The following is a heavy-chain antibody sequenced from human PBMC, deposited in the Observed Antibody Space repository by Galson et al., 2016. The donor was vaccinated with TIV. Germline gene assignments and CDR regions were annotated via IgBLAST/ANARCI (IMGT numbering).Heavy chain of an antibody. CDR1: GYSFITDD. Sequence: SVKVSCKASGYSFITDDINWVRQATGQGLEWMGWMHPKSGDTRYAQKFQGRVTMTRNTSISTAYMELSNLRSEDTAVYYCARRPPSTIFGVVTWFDPWGQGTLVTVSS. D-gene: IGHD3-3*01. CDR2: MHPKSGDT. CDR3: ARRPPSTIFGVVTWFDP. V-gene: IGHV1-8*01. J-gene: IGHJ5*02.